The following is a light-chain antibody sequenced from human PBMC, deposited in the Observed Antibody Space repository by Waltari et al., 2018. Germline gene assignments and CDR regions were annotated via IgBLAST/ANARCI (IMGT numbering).Light chain of an antibody. V-gene: IGKV4-1*01. CDR1: QSVLYSSNDKNY. CDR3: QQYYSSPRT. J-gene: IGKJ2*01. CDR2: WAS. Sequence: DIVMTQSPDSLAMSLGERATINCKSSQSVLYSSNDKNYLSWYQQRPGQPPKLLIYWASTRESVVPDRFIGSGSGTDFTLTISSLQAEDVAVYYCQQYYSSPRTFGQGTKLEIK.